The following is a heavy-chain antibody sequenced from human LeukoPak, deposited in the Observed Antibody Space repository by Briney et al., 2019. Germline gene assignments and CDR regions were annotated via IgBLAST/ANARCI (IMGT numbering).Heavy chain of an antibody. D-gene: IGHD2-2*02. CDR3: ARALNCSSTSCYTPYHYGMDV. CDR1: GFTFSSYD. CDR2: IGTAGDT. V-gene: IGHV3-13*01. J-gene: IGHJ6*02. Sequence: GGSLRLSCAASGFTFSSYDMHWVRQATGKGLEWVSAIGTAGDTYYPGSVKGRFTISRENAKNSLYLQMNSLRAGDTAVYYCARALNCSSTSCYTPYHYGMDVWGQGTTVTVSS.